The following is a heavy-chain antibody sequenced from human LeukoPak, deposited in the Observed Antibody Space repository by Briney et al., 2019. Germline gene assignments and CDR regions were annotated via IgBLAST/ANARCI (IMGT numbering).Heavy chain of an antibody. V-gene: IGHV3-23*01. CDR3: TKDRSYSSSWYAGGD. CDR2: ISGSGGNT. J-gene: IGHJ4*02. Sequence: PGGSLRLSCAASGFTFSNYAMSWVRQAPGKGLEWVSTISGSGGNTYYADSVTGRFTISRDNSKNTLYLQMNSLRAEDTAVYYCTKDRSYSSSWYAGGDWGQGTLVTVSS. D-gene: IGHD6-13*01. CDR1: GFTFSNYA.